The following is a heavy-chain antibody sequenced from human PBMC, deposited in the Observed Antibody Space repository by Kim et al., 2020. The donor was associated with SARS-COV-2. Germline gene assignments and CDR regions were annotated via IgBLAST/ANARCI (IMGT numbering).Heavy chain of an antibody. V-gene: IGHV3-7*01. CDR2: IKQDGSEK. Sequence: GGSLRLSYAASGFTFSSYWMSWVRQAPGKGLEWVANIKQDGSEKYYVDSVKGRFTISRDNAKNSLYLQMNSLRAEDTAVYYCATHGGYYYDSSGYSGYWGQGTLVTVSS. CDR3: ATHGGYYYDSSGYSGY. CDR1: GFTFSSYW. J-gene: IGHJ4*02. D-gene: IGHD3-22*01.